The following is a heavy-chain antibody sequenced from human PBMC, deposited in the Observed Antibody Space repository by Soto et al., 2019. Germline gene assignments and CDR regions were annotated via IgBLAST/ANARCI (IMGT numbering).Heavy chain of an antibody. V-gene: IGHV3-48*02. CDR3: AREAAALNWFDP. Sequence: EVQLVESGGGLVQPGGSLRLSCAASGFTFSSYSMNWVRQAPGKGLEWVSYISSSSSTIYYADSVKGRFTISRDNAKNSLYLQMNRLRDEDTAVYYCAREAAALNWFDPWGKGTLVTVSS. CDR1: GFTFSSYS. D-gene: IGHD2-2*01. CDR2: ISSSSSTI. J-gene: IGHJ5*02.